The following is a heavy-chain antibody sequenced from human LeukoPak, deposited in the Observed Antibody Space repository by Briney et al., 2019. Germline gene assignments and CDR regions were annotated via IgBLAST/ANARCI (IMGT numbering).Heavy chain of an antibody. D-gene: IGHD6-13*01. CDR1: GGSISSSSYY. CDR2: IYYSGST. Sequence: SETLSLTCTVSGGSISSSSYYWGWIRQPPGKGLEWIGSIYYSGSTYYNPSLKSRVTISVDTSKNQFSLKLSSVTAADTAVYYCARLFSSRSSSIDYWGQGTLVTVSS. J-gene: IGHJ4*02. CDR3: ARLFSSRSSSIDY. V-gene: IGHV4-39*01.